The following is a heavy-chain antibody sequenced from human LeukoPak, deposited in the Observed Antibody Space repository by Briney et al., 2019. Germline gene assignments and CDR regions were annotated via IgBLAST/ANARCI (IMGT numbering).Heavy chain of an antibody. CDR2: ISSSSSYI. J-gene: IGHJ5*02. Sequence: GGSLRLSCAASGFTFSSYSINWVRQAPGKGLEWVSSISSSSSYIYYADSVKGRFTISRDNAKNSLYLQMNSLRAEDTAVYYCARDSSAYGGGFDPWGQGTLVTVSS. D-gene: IGHD2-2*01. CDR3: ARDSSAYGGGFDP. CDR1: GFTFSSYS. V-gene: IGHV3-21*01.